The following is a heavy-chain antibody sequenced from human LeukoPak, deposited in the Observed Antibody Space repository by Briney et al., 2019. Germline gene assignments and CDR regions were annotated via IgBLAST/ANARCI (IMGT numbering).Heavy chain of an antibody. CDR3: ARASHGYSSSSHLGY. Sequence: SQTLSLTCTVSGGSISSGGYYWSWIRQHPGKGLEWIGYIYYSGSTYYNLSLRSRVTISVDTSKNQFSLKLSSVTAADTAVYYCARASHGYSSSSHLGYWGKGTLVTVSS. D-gene: IGHD6-6*01. CDR1: GGSISSGGYY. V-gene: IGHV4-31*03. CDR2: IYYSGST. J-gene: IGHJ4*02.